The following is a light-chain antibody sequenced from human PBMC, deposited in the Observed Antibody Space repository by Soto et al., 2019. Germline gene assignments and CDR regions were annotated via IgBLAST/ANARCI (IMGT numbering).Light chain of an antibody. Sequence: VLTQSPATLSLSPGERATLSCRASLNVNSYLAWYQQKPGQAPRVLIYGTSSRATGIPDRFSGSGSGTDFTLTISRLEPEDFAVYYCQQYTTSSWTFGQGTKVDIK. CDR1: LNVNSY. CDR2: GTS. J-gene: IGKJ1*01. V-gene: IGKV3-20*01. CDR3: QQYTTSSWT.